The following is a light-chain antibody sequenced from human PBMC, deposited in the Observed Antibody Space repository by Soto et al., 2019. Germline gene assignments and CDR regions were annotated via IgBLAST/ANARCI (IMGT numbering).Light chain of an antibody. V-gene: IGKV4-1*01. CDR3: QQYFNTPHT. Sequence: DIVMTQSPDSLAVSLGERATINCKSSQSVFSNSKNKNYFAWYQQKPGQPPKLLIYWASTRESGVPDRFSGSGSGTDFTLTISSLQAEDVAFYYCQQYFNTPHTFGQGTKLAIK. CDR1: QSVFSNSKNKNY. J-gene: IGKJ2*01. CDR2: WAS.